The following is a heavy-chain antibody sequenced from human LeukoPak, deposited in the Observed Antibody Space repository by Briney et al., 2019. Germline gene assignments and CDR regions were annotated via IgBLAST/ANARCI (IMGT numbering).Heavy chain of an antibody. V-gene: IGHV4-39*07. D-gene: IGHD6-13*01. J-gene: IGHJ3*02. CDR2: IYYSGST. CDR3: ARDWASIAAAAHESYDI. CDR1: GGSISSSSYY. Sequence: SETLSLTCTVSGGSISSSSYYWDWIRQPPGKGLEWIGSIYYSGSTYYNPSLKSRVTISVDTSKNQFSLKLSSVTAADTAVYYCARDWASIAAAAHESYDIWGQGTMVTVSS.